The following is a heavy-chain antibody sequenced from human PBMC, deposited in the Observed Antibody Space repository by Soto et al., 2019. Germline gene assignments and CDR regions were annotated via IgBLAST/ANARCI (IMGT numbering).Heavy chain of an antibody. J-gene: IGHJ4*02. CDR1: GFIFTTYY. CDR3: ARVMAFCSGSSCFDGYNFDS. CDR2: INPSGGTMINAIGGST. V-gene: IGHV1-46*01. Sequence: ASVKVSCKASGFIFTTYYIHWVRQAPGQGLEWMGIINPSGGTMINAIGGSTTYAQKFQGRITMTSDTSTNTVFLELSSLRSDDTAVYYCARVMAFCSGSSCFDGYNFDSWGQGTLVTVSS. D-gene: IGHD2-15*01.